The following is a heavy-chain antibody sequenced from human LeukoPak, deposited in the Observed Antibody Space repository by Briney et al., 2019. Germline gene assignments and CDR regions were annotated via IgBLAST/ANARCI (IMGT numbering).Heavy chain of an antibody. CDR3: ASGVYSSSSFFDY. CDR1: GFTFSSYW. V-gene: IGHV3-7*01. D-gene: IGHD6-6*01. J-gene: IGHJ4*02. CDR2: IKQDGSEK. Sequence: GGSPRLSCAASGFTFSSYWMSWVRQAPGKGLEWVANIKQDGSEKYYVDSVKGRFTISRDNAKNSLYLQMNSLRAEDTAVYYRASGVYSSSSFFDYWGQGTLVTVSS.